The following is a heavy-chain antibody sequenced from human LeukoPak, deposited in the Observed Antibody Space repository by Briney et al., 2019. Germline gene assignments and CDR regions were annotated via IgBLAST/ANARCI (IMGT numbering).Heavy chain of an antibody. J-gene: IGHJ4*02. CDR3: ARGRAAAD. CDR1: GYTFTYND. Sequence: ASVKVPCKASGYTFTYNDVNWVRQATGQGLEWMGWMNPGTGDTGYVPRFQGRLAMTADTSIKTAYMELSGLTSDDTAVYYCARGRAAADWGQGTLVTVSS. D-gene: IGHD2-15*01. V-gene: IGHV1-8*01. CDR2: MNPGTGDT.